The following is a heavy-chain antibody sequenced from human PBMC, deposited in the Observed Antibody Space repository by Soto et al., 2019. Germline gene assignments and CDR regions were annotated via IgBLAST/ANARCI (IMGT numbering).Heavy chain of an antibody. V-gene: IGHV4-61*01. CDR3: AGSSSWYLRFDP. CDR2: IYYGGST. D-gene: IGHD6-13*01. J-gene: IGHJ5*02. CDR1: GGSFSSGRYY. Sequence: PXGTLSLSCTVSGGSFSSGRYYWSWIRQPPGKGLEWIGYIYYGGSTNYNPSLKSRVTISVDTSKNQFSLKLSSVTAADTAVYYCAGSSSWYLRFDPWGQGTLVTVSS.